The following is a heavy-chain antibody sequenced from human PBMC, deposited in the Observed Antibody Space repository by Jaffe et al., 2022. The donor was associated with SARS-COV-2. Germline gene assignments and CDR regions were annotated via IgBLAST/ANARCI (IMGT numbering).Heavy chain of an antibody. CDR2: IYYSGST. V-gene: IGHV4-31*03. J-gene: IGHJ4*02. CDR1: GGSISSGGYY. CDR3: ARVNNYDSSGYYDLFDY. Sequence: QVQLQESGPGLVKPSQTLSLTCTVSGGSISSGGYYWSWIRQHPGKGLEWIGYIYYSGSTYYNPSLKSRVTISVDTSKNQFSLKLSSVTAADTAVYYCARVNNYDSSGYYDLFDYWGQGTLVTVSS. D-gene: IGHD3-22*01.